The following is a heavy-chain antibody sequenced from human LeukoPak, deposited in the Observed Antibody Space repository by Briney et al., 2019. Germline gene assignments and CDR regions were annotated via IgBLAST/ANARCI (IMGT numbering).Heavy chain of an antibody. CDR1: GFTFSSYA. D-gene: IGHD3-10*01. CDR3: AKIEHYYGSGSYNNWFDP. CDR2: ISGSGVST. V-gene: IGHV3-23*01. J-gene: IGHJ5*02. Sequence: GGSLRLSCAASGFTFSSYAMSWVRQAPGKGLEWVSVISGSGVSTYYTDSVKGRFAISRDNSKNTLFLQMNSLRAEDTAVYYCAKIEHYYGSGSYNNWFDPRGQGTLVTVSS.